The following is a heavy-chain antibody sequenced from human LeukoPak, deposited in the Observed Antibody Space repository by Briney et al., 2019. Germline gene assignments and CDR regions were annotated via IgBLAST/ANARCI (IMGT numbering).Heavy chain of an antibody. J-gene: IGHJ2*01. CDR3: ARRAYYDTSGYSPASGYFDL. V-gene: IGHV4-4*08. Sequence: PSETLSLTCTVSGGSIFGRYFNWIRQAPGKGLEWIGYIYSNGITSYNPSLRSRGTMSIATSRSQFSLRLTSVTAADTAIYYCARRAYYDTSGYSPASGYFDLWGRGTLVTVSS. D-gene: IGHD3-22*01. CDR2: IYSNGIT. CDR1: GGSIFGRY.